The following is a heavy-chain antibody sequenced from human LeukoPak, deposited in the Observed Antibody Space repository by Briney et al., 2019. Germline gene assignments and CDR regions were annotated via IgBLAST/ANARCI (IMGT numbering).Heavy chain of an antibody. Sequence: SETLSLTCTVSGGSISSYHWSWIRQPPGKGLEWIGYIYYSGSTNYNPSLKSRVTISVDTSKNQFSLKLSSVTAADTAVYYCARQNVLLWFGESHNWFDPWGQGTLVTVSS. D-gene: IGHD3-10*01. CDR1: GGSISSYH. V-gene: IGHV4-59*08. CDR3: ARQNVLLWFGESHNWFDP. J-gene: IGHJ5*02. CDR2: IYYSGST.